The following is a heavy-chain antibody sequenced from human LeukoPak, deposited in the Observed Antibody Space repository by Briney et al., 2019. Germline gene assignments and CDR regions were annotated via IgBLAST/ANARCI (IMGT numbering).Heavy chain of an antibody. Sequence: GASVKVSCKASGYTFTSYGISWVRQAPGQGLEWMGWMNPNSGNTGYAQKFQGRVTITADESASTAYMELSSLRSEDTAVYYCARASSLLVEYFQHWGQGTLVTVSS. CDR3: ARASSLLVEYFQH. CDR2: MNPNSGNT. D-gene: IGHD6-13*01. V-gene: IGHV1-8*03. CDR1: GYTFTSYG. J-gene: IGHJ1*01.